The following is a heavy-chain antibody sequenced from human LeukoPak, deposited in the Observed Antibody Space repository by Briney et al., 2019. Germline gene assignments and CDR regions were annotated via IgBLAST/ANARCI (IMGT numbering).Heavy chain of an antibody. CDR1: GFTFSSYS. J-gene: IGHJ4*02. D-gene: IGHD1-7*01. CDR3: ARDNWNYGEYYFDY. CDR2: ISSSSSYI. V-gene: IGHV3-21*01. Sequence: GGSLRLSCAASGFTFSSYSMNWVRQAPGKGLEWVSSISSSSSYIYYEDSVKGRFTISRDNAKNSLYLQMNSLRAEDTAVYYCARDNWNYGEYYFDYWGQGTLVTVSS.